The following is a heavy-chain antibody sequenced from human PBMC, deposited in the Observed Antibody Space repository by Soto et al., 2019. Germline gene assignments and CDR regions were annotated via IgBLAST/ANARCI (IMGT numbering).Heavy chain of an antibody. J-gene: IGHJ6*02. CDR2: ISSSGSTI. CDR3: ARRYGGNPYYYYYGMDV. Sequence: EVQLVESGGGLVQPGGSLRLSCAASGFTFSSYEMNWVRQAPGKGLEWVSYISSSGSTIYYADSVKGRFTISRDNAQNSLYLQMNSLRAEDTAVYYCARRYGGNPYYYYYGMDVWGQGTTVTVSS. CDR1: GFTFSSYE. D-gene: IGHD4-17*01. V-gene: IGHV3-48*03.